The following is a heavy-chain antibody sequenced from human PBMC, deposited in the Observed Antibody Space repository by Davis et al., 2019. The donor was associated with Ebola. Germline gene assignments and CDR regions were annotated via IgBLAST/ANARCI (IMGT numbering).Heavy chain of an antibody. J-gene: IGHJ4*02. CDR1: GFAFRSYW. D-gene: IGHD1-1*01. V-gene: IGHV3-7*01. CDR3: GRDVRKRTTDY. CDR2: IKEDGSEM. Sequence: GESLKIPCVVSGFAFRSYWMIWVRQTPEKGLEWVGSIKEDGSEMFCADSVKGRFTISRDNAKNSLSLQMNSLRAEDTAVYYCGRDVRKRTTDYWGQGALVTVSS.